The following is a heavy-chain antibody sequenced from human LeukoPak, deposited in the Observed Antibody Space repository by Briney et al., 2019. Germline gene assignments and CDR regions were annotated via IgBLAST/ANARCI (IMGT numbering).Heavy chain of an antibody. CDR1: GYTFTSYA. Sequence: GASVKVSCTASGYTFTSYAMNWVRQAPGQGLEWMGWIHTHTGNPTYVQGFTGRFVFSLDTSVSTAYQQISSLKAEDTAIYYCAREEASGLHYWGQGTLVTVSS. V-gene: IGHV7-4-1*02. D-gene: IGHD1-26*01. CDR3: AREEASGLHY. CDR2: IHTHTGNP. J-gene: IGHJ4*02.